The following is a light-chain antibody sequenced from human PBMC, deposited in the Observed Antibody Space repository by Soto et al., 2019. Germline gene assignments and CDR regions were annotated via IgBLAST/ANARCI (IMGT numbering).Light chain of an antibody. J-gene: IGKJ2*01. CDR2: KLS. V-gene: IGKV2D-30*01. CDR1: QSLVSSDGNTY. Sequence: DVVMTQSPLSLPVTLGQPASISCRSSQSLVSSDGNTYLNWFQQRPGQSPMRLIYKLSDWDSGVPDRFSGSGSGTDFTLKISRVGAEDVRFYYCTQVTHWPPYTFGQWTKLEIK. CDR3: TQVTHWPPYT.